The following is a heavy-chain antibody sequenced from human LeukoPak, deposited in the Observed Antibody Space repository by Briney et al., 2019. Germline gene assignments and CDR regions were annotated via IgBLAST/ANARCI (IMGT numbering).Heavy chain of an antibody. CDR2: IRYDGSNK. CDR1: GFTFSSYG. D-gene: IGHD1-14*01. Sequence: GGSLRLSCAASGFTFSSYGMHWVRQAPGKGLEWVAFIRYDGSNKYYADSVKGRFTISRHNSKNTLYLQMNSLRAEDTAVYYCAKGPVDAIRNAFDIWGQGTMVTVSS. J-gene: IGHJ3*02. V-gene: IGHV3-30*02. CDR3: AKGPVDAIRNAFDI.